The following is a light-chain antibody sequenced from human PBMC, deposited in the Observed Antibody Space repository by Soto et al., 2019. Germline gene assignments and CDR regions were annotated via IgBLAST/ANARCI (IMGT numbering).Light chain of an antibody. CDR1: SWHSSYA. CDR2: LNSDGSH. V-gene: IGLV4-69*01. CDR3: QTWGTGIQV. Sequence: QHVLTQSPSPSPPLGPRAKLTGTLSSWHSSYAIAWHQQQPEKGPRYLMKLNSDGSHSKGDGIPDRFSGSSSGAERYLTISSLQSEDEADYYCQTWGTGIQVFGGGTKVTVL. J-gene: IGLJ2*01.